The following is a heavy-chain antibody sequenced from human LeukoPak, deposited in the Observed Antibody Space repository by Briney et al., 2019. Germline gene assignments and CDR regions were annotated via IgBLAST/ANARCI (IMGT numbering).Heavy chain of an antibody. CDR3: ARETEIVVVPAAAELDAFDI. CDR1: GFTFSSYS. J-gene: IGHJ3*02. CDR2: ISSSSSTI. V-gene: IGHV3-48*01. D-gene: IGHD2-2*01. Sequence: PGGSLRLSCAASGFTFSSYSMNWVRQAPGKGLEWVSYISSSSSTIYYADSVKGRFTISRDNAKNSLYLQMNSLRAEDTAVYYCARETEIVVVPAAAELDAFDIWGQGTMVTVSS.